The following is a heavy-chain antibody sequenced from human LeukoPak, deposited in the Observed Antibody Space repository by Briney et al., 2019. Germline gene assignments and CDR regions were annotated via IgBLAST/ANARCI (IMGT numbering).Heavy chain of an antibody. CDR3: AKGALQLGQDAFDI. Sequence: GGSLRLSCAASGFTFSGNAVSWVRQAPGKGPEWVAGISPSGGATYYPASVKGRFTISRDTSKNTLYLQMNSLRVEDTALYYCAKGALQLGQDAFDIWGQGTMVTVSS. CDR2: ISPSGGAT. D-gene: IGHD5-18*01. CDR1: GFTFSGNA. J-gene: IGHJ3*02. V-gene: IGHV3-23*01.